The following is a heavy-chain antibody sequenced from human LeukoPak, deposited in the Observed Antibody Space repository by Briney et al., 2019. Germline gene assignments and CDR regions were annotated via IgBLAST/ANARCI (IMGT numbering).Heavy chain of an antibody. CDR3: ASISDLLYYFDS. J-gene: IGHJ4*02. CDR2: SYTGGNT. Sequence: PGGSLRLSCAASGVTVSSNYMSWVRQAPGKGLEWVSVSYTGGNTHYADSVKGRFTLSRDNSKNTVYLQMNSLRVEDTAMYYCASISDLLYYFDSWGQGTLVTVSS. CDR1: GVTVSSNY. V-gene: IGHV3-66*01.